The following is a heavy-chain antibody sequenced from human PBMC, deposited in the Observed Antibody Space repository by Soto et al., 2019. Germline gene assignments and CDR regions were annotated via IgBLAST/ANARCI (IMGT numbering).Heavy chain of an antibody. V-gene: IGHV4-39*01. CDR2: IYYSGST. CDR1: GGSISSSSYY. Sequence: KPSETLSLTCTVSGGSISSSSYYWGWIRQPPGKGLEWIGSIYYSGSTYYNPSLKSRVTISVDTSKNQFSLKLSSVTAADTAVYYCARQDGDYYYYYYGMDVWGQGTTVTVS. D-gene: IGHD4-17*01. J-gene: IGHJ6*02. CDR3: ARQDGDYYYYYYGMDV.